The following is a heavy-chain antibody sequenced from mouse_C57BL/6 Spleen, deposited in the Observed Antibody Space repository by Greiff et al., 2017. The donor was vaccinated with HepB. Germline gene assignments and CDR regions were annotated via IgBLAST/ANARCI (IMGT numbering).Heavy chain of an antibody. V-gene: IGHV1-69*01. CDR2: IDPSDSYT. D-gene: IGHD2-4*01. CDR3: ARPIYYDYDGGFAY. CDR1: GYTFTSYW. Sequence: VQLQQSGAELVMPGASVKLSCKASGYTFTSYWMHWVKQRPGQGLEWIGEIDPSDSYTNYNQKFKGKSTLTVDKSSSTAYMQLSSLTSEDSAVYYCARPIYYDYDGGFAYWGQGTLVTVSA. J-gene: IGHJ3*01.